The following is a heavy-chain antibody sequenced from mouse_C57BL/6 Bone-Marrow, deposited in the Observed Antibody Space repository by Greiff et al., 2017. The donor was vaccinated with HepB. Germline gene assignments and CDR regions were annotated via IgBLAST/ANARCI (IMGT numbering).Heavy chain of an antibody. D-gene: IGHD1-1*01. CDR3: ARDGMGSSYFDC. V-gene: IGHV1-50*01. J-gene: IGHJ2*01. Sequence: QVQLQQPGAELVKPGASVKLSCKASGYTFTSYWMQWVKQRPGQGLEWIGEIDPSDSYTNYNQKFKGKATLTVDTSSSTAYMQLSSLTSEDSAVYYCARDGMGSSYFDCWGQGTTLTVSS. CDR1: GYTFTSYW. CDR2: IDPSDSYT.